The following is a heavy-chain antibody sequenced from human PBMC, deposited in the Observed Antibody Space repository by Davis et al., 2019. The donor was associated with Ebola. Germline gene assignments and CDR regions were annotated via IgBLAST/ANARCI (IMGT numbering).Heavy chain of an antibody. V-gene: IGHV4-30-2*01. CDR2: IYHSGST. Sequence: MPSETLSLTCAVSGGSISSGGYSWSWIRQPPGKGLEWIGYIYHSGSTYYNPSLKSRVTISVDRSKNQFSLKLSSVTAADTAVYYCARGSRGYAGLDPWGQGTLVTVSS. D-gene: IGHD6-25*01. CDR3: ARGSRGYAGLDP. CDR1: GGSISSGGYS. J-gene: IGHJ5*02.